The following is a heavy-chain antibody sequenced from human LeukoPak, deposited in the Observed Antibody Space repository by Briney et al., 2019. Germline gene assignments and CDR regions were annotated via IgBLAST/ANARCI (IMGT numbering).Heavy chain of an antibody. CDR3: ARSLLRFCYGY. J-gene: IGHJ4*02. CDR1: GGSISSGSYY. V-gene: IGHV4-61*02. CDR2: IYTSGST. D-gene: IGHD3-3*01. Sequence: SETLSLTCTVSGGSISSGSYYWSWIRQPAGKGLEWIGRIYTSGSTNYNPSLKSRVTISVDKSKNQFSLKLSSVTAADTAVYYCARSLLRFCYGYWGQGTLVTVSS.